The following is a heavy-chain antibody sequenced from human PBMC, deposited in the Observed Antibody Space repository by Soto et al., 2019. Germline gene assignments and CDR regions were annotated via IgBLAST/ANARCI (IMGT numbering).Heavy chain of an antibody. V-gene: IGHV3-66*01. Sequence: GGSLRLSCAVSGFTVSSNYMSWVRQAPGKGLEWVSVIYSGGSTYYADSVKGRFTISRDNSKNTLYLQMNSLRAEDTAVYYCARDTFYWGQGTLVTVSS. CDR2: IYSGGST. CDR3: ARDTFY. J-gene: IGHJ4*02. CDR1: GFTVSSNY.